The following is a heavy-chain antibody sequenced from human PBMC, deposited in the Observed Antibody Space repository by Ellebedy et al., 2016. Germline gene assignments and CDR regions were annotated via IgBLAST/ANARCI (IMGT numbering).Heavy chain of an antibody. D-gene: IGHD6-19*01. CDR3: ARPLDPGSSSGWSY. J-gene: IGHJ4*02. CDR2: IDPSDSYT. V-gene: IGHV5-10-1*01. Sequence: KVSXKGSGYSFTSYWISWVRQMPGKGLEWMGRIDPSDSYTNYSPSFQGHVTISADKSISTAYLQWSSLKASDTAMYFCARPLDPGSSSGWSYWGQGTLVTVSS. CDR1: GYSFTSYW.